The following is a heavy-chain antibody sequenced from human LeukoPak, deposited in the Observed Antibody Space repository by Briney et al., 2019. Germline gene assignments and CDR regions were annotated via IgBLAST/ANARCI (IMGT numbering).Heavy chain of an antibody. CDR1: GFTFSDYY. D-gene: IGHD3-10*01. J-gene: IGHJ3*02. V-gene: IGHV3-11*01. CDR3: ARAVNYYGSGSYSDAFDI. CDR2: ISSSGSTI. Sequence: GGSLRLSCAASGFTFSDYYMSWIRQAPGKGLEWVSYISSSGSTIYYADPVKGRFTISRDNAKNSLYLQMNSLRAEDTAVYYCARAVNYYGSGSYSDAFDIWGQGTMVTVSS.